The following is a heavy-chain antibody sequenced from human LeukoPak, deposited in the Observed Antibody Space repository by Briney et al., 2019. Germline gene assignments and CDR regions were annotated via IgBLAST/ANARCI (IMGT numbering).Heavy chain of an antibody. J-gene: IGHJ4*02. CDR2: ISAYNGDT. Sequence: ASVNVSCKASGYTFTSYGISWVRQAPGQGLEWMGWISAYNGDTNYAQKLQGRVTMTTDTSTSTAYMELRSLRSDNTAVYYCARRSCGGGICYFDYWGQGTLVTVSS. D-gene: IGHD2-15*01. V-gene: IGHV1-18*01. CDR1: GYTFTSYG. CDR3: ARRSCGGGICYFDY.